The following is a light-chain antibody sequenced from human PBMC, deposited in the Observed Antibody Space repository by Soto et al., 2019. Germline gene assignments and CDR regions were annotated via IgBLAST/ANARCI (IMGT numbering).Light chain of an antibody. V-gene: IGKV1-39*01. CDR1: QSISSY. CDR2: DAS. CDR3: QQYHIWPSWT. Sequence: DIQMTQSPSSLSASVGDRVTITCRASQSISSYLNWYQQKPGKAPKLLIYDASSLESGVPSRFSGSGSGTDFTLTISSLQSEDFAVYFCQQYHIWPSWTFGQGTKVDIK. J-gene: IGKJ1*01.